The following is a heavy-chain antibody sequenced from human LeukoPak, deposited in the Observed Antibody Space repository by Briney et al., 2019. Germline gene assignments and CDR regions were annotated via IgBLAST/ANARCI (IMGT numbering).Heavy chain of an antibody. D-gene: IGHD5-12*01. CDR1: GFTVISNY. V-gene: IGHV3-53*04. CDR2: IYSGGST. J-gene: IGHJ6*02. Sequence: PGGSLRLSCAASGFTVISNYMSWVRQAPGKGLEWVSVIYSGGSTYYADSVKGRFTISRHNSTNTLYLQMNSLRAEDTAVYYCASGPKGGYSGYDTPDYYYYGMDVWGQGTTVTVSS. CDR3: ASGPKGGYSGYDTPDYYYYGMDV.